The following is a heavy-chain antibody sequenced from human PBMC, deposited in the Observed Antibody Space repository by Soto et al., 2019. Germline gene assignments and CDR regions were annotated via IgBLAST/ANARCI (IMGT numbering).Heavy chain of an antibody. Sequence: QLQLQESGPGLVKPSETLSLTCTVSGVSMSRHPYYWGWIRPPPGTGLEWIGKIYYSGYTSYTPTLKSRVTISVDTSKKQFSLQRSSVTAADTAVYYCARLFPSIPPSSYEDPLYDVDYWGQGNLVTVSS. J-gene: IGHJ4*02. CDR2: IYYSGYT. CDR3: ARLFPSIPPSSYEDPLYDVDY. D-gene: IGHD2-21*01. CDR1: GVSMSRHPYY. V-gene: IGHV4-39*01.